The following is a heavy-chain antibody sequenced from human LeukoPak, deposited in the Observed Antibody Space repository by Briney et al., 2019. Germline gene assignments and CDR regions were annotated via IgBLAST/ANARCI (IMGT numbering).Heavy chain of an antibody. J-gene: IGHJ3*02. V-gene: IGHV3-21*01. Sequence: GGSLRLSCAASGFTFSSNSMNWVSQAPGKGLEWVSSISSSSSYIFYADSVKGRFTISRDNAKKSLYLQMNSLIAEDTAVYYCARDRGALWYDTSGFAFDIWGQGTMVTVSS. D-gene: IGHD3-22*01. CDR3: ARDRGALWYDTSGFAFDI. CDR1: GFTFSSNS. CDR2: ISSSSSYI.